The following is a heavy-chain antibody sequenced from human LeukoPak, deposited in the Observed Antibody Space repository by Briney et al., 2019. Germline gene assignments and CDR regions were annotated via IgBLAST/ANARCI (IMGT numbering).Heavy chain of an antibody. J-gene: IGHJ6*03. CDR1: GFTFSSYA. D-gene: IGHD3-10*01. CDR3: AKRRPPGGYYYMDV. V-gene: IGHV3-23*01. CDR2: ISGSGGST. Sequence: QPGGSLRLSCAASGFTFSSYAMSWVRQAPGKGLEWVSAISGSGGSTYYADSVKGRFTISRDNSKNTLYLQMNGLRAEDTAVYYCAKRRPPGGYYYMDVWGKGTTVTVSS.